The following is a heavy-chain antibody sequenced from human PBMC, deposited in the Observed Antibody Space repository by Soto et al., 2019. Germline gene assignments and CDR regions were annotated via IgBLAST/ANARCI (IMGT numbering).Heavy chain of an antibody. CDR2: IYYSGST. J-gene: IGHJ6*02. Sequence: LTCTVSGGSISSYYWSWIRQPPGKGLEWIGYIYYSGSTNYNPSLKSRVTISVDTSKNQFSLKLSSVTAADTAVYYCARHPSRRYYDSSGYYYPLVYGMDVWGQGTTVTVSS. CDR1: GGSISSYY. CDR3: ARHPSRRYYDSSGYYYPLVYGMDV. V-gene: IGHV4-59*08. D-gene: IGHD3-22*01.